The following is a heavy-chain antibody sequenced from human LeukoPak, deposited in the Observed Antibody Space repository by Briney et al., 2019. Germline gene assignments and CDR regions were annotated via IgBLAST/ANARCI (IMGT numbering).Heavy chain of an antibody. CDR3: ARDPDCSSTSCYIGYFDY. V-gene: IGHV3-9*01. D-gene: IGHD2-2*02. Sequence: PGGSLRLSCTASGFTFDDYAMHWVRQAPGKGLEWVSGISWNSGSIGYADSVKGRFTISRDNAKNSLYLQMNSLRAEDTAVYYCARDPDCSSTSCYIGYFDYWGQGTLVTVSS. CDR1: GFTFDDYA. J-gene: IGHJ4*02. CDR2: ISWNSGSI.